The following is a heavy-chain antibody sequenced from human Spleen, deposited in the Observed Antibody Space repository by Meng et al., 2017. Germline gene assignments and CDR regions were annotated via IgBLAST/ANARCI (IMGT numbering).Heavy chain of an antibody. CDR2: IYYSGTT. CDR3: ARVEYQLLEFDP. D-gene: IGHD2-2*01. Sequence: QVQLQESGPGLVKPSQTLSLTCPFTGCSISSGDYFWSWIRPPPGKGLEWIGYIYYSGTTYYKPSLKSRVIISVDTSKNQFSLKLSSVTAADTAMYFCARVEYQLLEFDPWGQGILVTVSS. CDR1: GCSISSGDYF. V-gene: IGHV4-30-4*01. J-gene: IGHJ5*02.